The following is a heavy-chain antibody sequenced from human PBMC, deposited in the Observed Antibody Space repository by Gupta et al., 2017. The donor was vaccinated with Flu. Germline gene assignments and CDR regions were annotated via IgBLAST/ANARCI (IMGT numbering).Heavy chain of an antibody. V-gene: IGHV1-3*01. CDR3: ARGARGSYDFWSGYYTARVEFDY. J-gene: IGHJ4*02. Sequence: QAPGQRLEWMGWINAGNGNTKYSQKFQGRVTITRDTSASTAYMELSSLRSEDTAVYYCARGARGSYDFWSGYYTARVEFDYWGQGTLVTVSS. D-gene: IGHD3-3*01. CDR2: INAGNGNT.